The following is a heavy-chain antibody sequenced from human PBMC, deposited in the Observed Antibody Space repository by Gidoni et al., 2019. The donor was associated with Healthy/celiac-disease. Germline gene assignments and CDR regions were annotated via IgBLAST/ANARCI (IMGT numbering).Heavy chain of an antibody. CDR3: ANFRGGSYYRDAFDI. CDR2: ISGSGGST. J-gene: IGHJ3*02. Sequence: EVQLLESGGGLVQPGGSLRLSCAASGFTFSSYAMSWVRQAPGKGLEWVSCISGSGGSTYYADSVKGRFTISRDNSKNTLYLQMNSLRAEDTAVYYCANFRGGSYYRDAFDIWGQGTMVTVSS. V-gene: IGHV3-23*01. CDR1: GFTFSSYA. D-gene: IGHD1-26*01.